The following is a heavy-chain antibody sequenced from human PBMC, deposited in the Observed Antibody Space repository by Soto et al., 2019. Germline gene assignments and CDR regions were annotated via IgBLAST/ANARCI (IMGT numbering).Heavy chain of an antibody. V-gene: IGHV1-69*01. J-gene: IGHJ4*02. CDR3: ASLGGIRGYSGYDYFDY. CDR1: GGTFSSYA. D-gene: IGHD5-12*01. CDR2: IIPIFGTA. Sequence: QVQLVQTGAEVKKPGSSVKVSCKASGGTFSSYAISWVRQAPGQGLEWMGGIIPIFGTANYAQKFQGRVTITADESTSTAYMELSSMRSEDTAEYYCASLGGIRGYSGYDYFDYWGQGTLVTVSS.